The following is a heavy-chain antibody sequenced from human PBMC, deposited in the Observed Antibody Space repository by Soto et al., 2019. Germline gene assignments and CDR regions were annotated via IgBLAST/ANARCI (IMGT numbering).Heavy chain of an antibody. CDR3: AREKPVRGFDP. V-gene: IGHV1-8*01. CDR1: GYTFTSYD. J-gene: IGHJ5*02. D-gene: IGHD6-13*01. Sequence: QVQLVQSGAEVKKPGASVKVSCKASGYTFTSYDINWVRQATGQGLEWMGWMNPNSGNTGYAQKFQGRVTMNRNTSLSTAYMEPSSLRSEDPAVYYCAREKPVRGFDPWGQGTLVTVSS. CDR2: MNPNSGNT.